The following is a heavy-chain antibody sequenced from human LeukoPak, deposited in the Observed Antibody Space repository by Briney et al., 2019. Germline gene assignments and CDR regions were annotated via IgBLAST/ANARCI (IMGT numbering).Heavy chain of an antibody. CDR3: TRVRGDYGGTSDF. D-gene: IGHD4-23*01. CDR1: GFTFSSYW. V-gene: IGHV3-74*01. J-gene: IGHJ4*02. Sequence: GGSLRLFCAASGFTFSSYWMDWARQYPGKGLVWVARIKGDGSSVIYADSVKGRFTVSRDNAENTLYLHMNSLGAEDTAMYHCTRVRGDYGGTSDFWGQGTLVTVSS. CDR2: IKGDGSSV.